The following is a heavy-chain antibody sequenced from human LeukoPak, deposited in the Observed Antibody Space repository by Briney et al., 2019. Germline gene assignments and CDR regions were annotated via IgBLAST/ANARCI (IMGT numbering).Heavy chain of an antibody. CDR1: GYTFTSYG. CDR2: ISAYNGNT. J-gene: IGHJ5*02. D-gene: IGHD4-17*01. CDR3: ARATTVTPEGWFDP. Sequence: SVKVSCKASGYTFTSYGISWVRQAPGQGLEWMGWISAYNGNTNYAQKLQGRVTMTTDTSTSTAYMELRSLRSDDTAVYYCARATTVTPEGWFDPWGQGTLVIVSS. V-gene: IGHV1-18*01.